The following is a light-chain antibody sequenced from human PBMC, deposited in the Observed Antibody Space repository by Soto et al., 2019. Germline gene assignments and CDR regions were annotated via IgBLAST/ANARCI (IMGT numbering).Light chain of an antibody. J-gene: IGKJ5*01. CDR1: QDISNY. Sequence: DIQMTQSPSSLSASVGDRVTITCQASQDISNYLNWYQQKPGKAPKLLIYDASNLETGVPSRFSGSGSGTDFTSTISCLQPEDIATYYCQQYDNLPITFGQGTRLEIK. CDR2: DAS. CDR3: QQYDNLPIT. V-gene: IGKV1-33*01.